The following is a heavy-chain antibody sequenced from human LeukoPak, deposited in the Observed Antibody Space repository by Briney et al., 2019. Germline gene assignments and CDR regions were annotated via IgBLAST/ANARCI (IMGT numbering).Heavy chain of an antibody. J-gene: IGHJ5*02. D-gene: IGHD4-11*01. CDR3: ARVGMTTLYWFDP. CDR2: INHGGST. V-gene: IGHV4-39*07. Sequence: PSETLSLTCTVSGGSISSSSYYWSWIRQPPGKGLEWIGEINHGGSTNYNPSLKSRVTIPVDTSKNQFSLKLSSVTAADTAVYYCARVGMTTLYWFDPWGQGTLVTVSS. CDR1: GGSISSSSYY.